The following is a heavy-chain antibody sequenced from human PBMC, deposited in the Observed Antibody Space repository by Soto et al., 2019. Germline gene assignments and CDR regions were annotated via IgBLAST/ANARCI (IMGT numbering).Heavy chain of an antibody. V-gene: IGHV3-11*01. CDR2: ISSGGSSI. Sequence: GGSLRLSCAASGFTYSYYYMTWIREAPGKGLEWVSYISSGGSSIYYADSVKGRFTISRDNAKNSLYLQMNSLRAEDTAMYYCASLAIGTIIRGAPDFWGQGTLVTVSS. CDR3: ASLAIGTIIRGAPDF. CDR1: GFTYSYYY. D-gene: IGHD3-10*01. J-gene: IGHJ4*02.